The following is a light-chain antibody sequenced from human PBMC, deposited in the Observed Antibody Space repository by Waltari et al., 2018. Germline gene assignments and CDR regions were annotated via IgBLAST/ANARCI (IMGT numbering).Light chain of an antibody. J-gene: IGLJ2*01. Sequence: QSVLTQPPSVSGAPGQSVTISCTGSSSNIGAGYDVHWYQQIPCSAPKVLIYRDGNRPSGVPGRFSGSKSGTSASLSVTGLHVEDEADYFCQSYDRDLNAVLFGGGTKLTVL. V-gene: IGLV1-40*01. CDR3: QSYDRDLNAVL. CDR2: RDG. CDR1: SSNIGAGYD.